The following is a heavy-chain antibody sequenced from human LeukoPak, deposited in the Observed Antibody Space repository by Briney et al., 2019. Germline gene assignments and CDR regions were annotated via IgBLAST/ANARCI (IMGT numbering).Heavy chain of an antibody. CDR2: ISPSGGST. J-gene: IGHJ4*02. D-gene: IGHD2-2*01. Sequence: ASVKVSCKASGYTFTSYYMHWVRQAPGQGLEWMGIISPSGGSTSYAQKFQGRVTMTRDTSTSTVYIELSSLRSEDTAVYYCAREGGLYCSSTSCYYYWGQGTLVTVSS. CDR1: GYTFTSYY. V-gene: IGHV1-46*01. CDR3: AREGGLYCSSTSCYYY.